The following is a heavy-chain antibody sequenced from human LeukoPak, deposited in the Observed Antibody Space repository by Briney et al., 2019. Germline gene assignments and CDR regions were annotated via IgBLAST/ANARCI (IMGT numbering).Heavy chain of an antibody. CDR3: ARSYSSSRGTFDY. V-gene: IGHV3-21*01. CDR1: GLTFSSYG. CDR2: ITSSSSYI. J-gene: IGHJ4*02. Sequence: GGSLRLSCAASGLTFSSYGMNWVRQAPGKGLEWASSITSSSSYIYYADSVKGRFTISRDNAKNSLYLQMNSLRAEDTAVYYCARSYSSSRGTFDYWGQGTLVTVSS. D-gene: IGHD6-6*01.